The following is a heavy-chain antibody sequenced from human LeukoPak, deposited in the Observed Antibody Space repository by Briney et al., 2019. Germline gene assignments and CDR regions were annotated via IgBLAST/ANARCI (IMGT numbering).Heavy chain of an antibody. V-gene: IGHV1-3*01. Sequence: KFQRRVTITRDTSARTAYMELSSQKSEDTAVYYCARGIQVKGGYYFEYWGQGTLVTVSS. J-gene: IGHJ4*02. D-gene: IGHD5-18*01. CDR3: ARGIQVKGGYYFEY.